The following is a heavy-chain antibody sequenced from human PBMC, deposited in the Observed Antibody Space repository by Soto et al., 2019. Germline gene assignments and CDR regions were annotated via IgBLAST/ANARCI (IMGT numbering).Heavy chain of an antibody. J-gene: IGHJ4*02. CDR1: GGSISSYY. V-gene: IGHV4-59*01. CDR3: ARMNYYDTSGYPFDY. Sequence: SETLSLTSTASGGSISSYYWSWIRQPPGKGLEWIGYIYFRGTTNYNPSPKSRVTMSADTSKNQFSLKLNSVTAADTAVYYCARMNYYDTSGYPFDYWGQGMMVTVS. D-gene: IGHD3-22*01. CDR2: IYFRGTT.